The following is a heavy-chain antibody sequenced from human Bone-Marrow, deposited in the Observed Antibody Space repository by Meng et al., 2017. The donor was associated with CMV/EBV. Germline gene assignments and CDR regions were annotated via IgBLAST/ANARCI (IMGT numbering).Heavy chain of an antibody. J-gene: IGHJ4*02. Sequence: TDYYMSWIRQAPGKGLEWVSYTSSSGSSIYYADSVKGRFTISRDNAEKSVYLQMNSLRAEDTAVYYCAKDMTYYDLLTGYYGNYFDSWGQGTLVTVSS. CDR2: TSSSGSSI. CDR3: AKDMTYYDLLTGYYGNYFDS. D-gene: IGHD3-9*01. V-gene: IGHV3-11*01. CDR1: TDYY.